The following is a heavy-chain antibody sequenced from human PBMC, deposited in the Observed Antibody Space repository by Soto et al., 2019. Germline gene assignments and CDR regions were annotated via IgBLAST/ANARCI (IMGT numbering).Heavy chain of an antibody. J-gene: IGHJ4*02. CDR3: ARERMVPAGPPYYFAY. D-gene: IGHD3-10*01. V-gene: IGHV4-39*07. Sequence: SETLSLTCTVSGGSISSSSYYWGWIRQAPGKGLEWIGEINHNGLTNYAPSLKSRVAISVDMSKNQFSLRLTSVTAADTAVYYCARERMVPAGPPYYFAYWGQGTLVTVSS. CDR1: GGSISSSSYY. CDR2: INHNGLT.